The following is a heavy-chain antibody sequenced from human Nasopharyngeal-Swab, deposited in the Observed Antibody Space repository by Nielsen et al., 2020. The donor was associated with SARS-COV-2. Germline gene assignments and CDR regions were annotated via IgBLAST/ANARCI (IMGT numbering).Heavy chain of an antibody. Sequence: WIRQPPGKGLEWIGEINHSGSTYYNPSLKSRVTISVDTSKNQFSLKLSSVTAADTAVYYCASKKLGPRVWFDPWGQGTLVTVSS. CDR3: ASKKLGPRVWFDP. J-gene: IGHJ5*02. CDR2: INHSGST. D-gene: IGHD3-16*01. V-gene: IGHV4-34*09.